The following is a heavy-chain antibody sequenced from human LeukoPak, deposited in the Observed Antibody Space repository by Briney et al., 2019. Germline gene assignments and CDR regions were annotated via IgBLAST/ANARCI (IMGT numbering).Heavy chain of an antibody. CDR2: ISYDGSNK. V-gene: IGHV3-30*18. CDR3: AKVPPSAAGVDY. Sequence: TGGSLRLSCAASGFTFSSYGMHWVRQAPGKGLEWVAVISYDGSNKYYADSVKGRFTISRDNSKNTLYLQMNSLRAEDTAVYYCAKVPPSAAGVDYWGQGTLVTASS. CDR1: GFTFSSYG. D-gene: IGHD6-13*01. J-gene: IGHJ4*02.